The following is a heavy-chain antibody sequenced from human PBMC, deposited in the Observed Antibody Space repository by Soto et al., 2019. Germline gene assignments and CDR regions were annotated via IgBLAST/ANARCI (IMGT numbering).Heavy chain of an antibody. CDR3: ARLEQWLSVGGVPGFDY. Sequence: SETLSLTCTVSGGSISSSSYYWGWIRQPPGKGLEWIGSIYYSGSTYYNPSLKSRVTISVDTSKNQFSLKLSSVTAADTAVYYCARLEQWLSVGGVPGFDYWGQGTLVTVSS. V-gene: IGHV4-39*01. J-gene: IGHJ4*02. CDR1: GGSISSSSYY. CDR2: IYYSGST. D-gene: IGHD6-19*01.